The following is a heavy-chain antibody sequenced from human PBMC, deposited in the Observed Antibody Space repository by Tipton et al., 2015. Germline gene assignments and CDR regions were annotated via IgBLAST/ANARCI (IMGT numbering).Heavy chain of an antibody. CDR2: TYYRSKWYD. Sequence: LVKPTQTLLLTCAISGDSVSSNSAAWNWIRQSPSGGLEWLGRTYYRSKWYDDYVVSVKSRITIDPDTSKNQFFLQLNSVTPEDTAVYYCVRESLVMFDCWGQGTLVTVSS. CDR3: VRESLVMFDC. D-gene: IGHD3-9*01. V-gene: IGHV6-1*01. CDR1: GDSVSSNSAA. J-gene: IGHJ4*02.